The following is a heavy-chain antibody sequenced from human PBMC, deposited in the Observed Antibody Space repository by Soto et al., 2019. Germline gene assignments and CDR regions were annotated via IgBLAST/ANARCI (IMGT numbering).Heavy chain of an antibody. J-gene: IGHJ3*02. CDR3: ARGHGI. V-gene: IGHV3-66*01. CDR1: GFSISNFY. CDR2: IWTGGTG. Sequence: EVQLVESGGGLVQPGGSLTLSCAASGFSISNFYMTWVRQAPGKGLDWVSVIWTGGTGDYADAVKGRFTISRDNSKNTVYLTMNSLRAEDTAVYYCARGHGIWGQGTMVTVSS.